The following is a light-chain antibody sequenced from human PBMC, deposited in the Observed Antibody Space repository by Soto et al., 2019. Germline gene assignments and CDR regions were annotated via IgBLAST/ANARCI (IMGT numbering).Light chain of an antibody. CDR2: DNH. CDR3: ATWDGSLSVVV. Sequence: QSVLTQPPSVSAASGQRVTLSCSGNSSNVGDNFVSWYQQPPEAAPKLLIYDNHKRPSGIPDRFSGSKSGTSATLGITGLQTGDEADYYCATWDGSLSVVVFGGGTKLTVL. CDR1: SSNVGDNF. J-gene: IGLJ3*02. V-gene: IGLV1-51*01.